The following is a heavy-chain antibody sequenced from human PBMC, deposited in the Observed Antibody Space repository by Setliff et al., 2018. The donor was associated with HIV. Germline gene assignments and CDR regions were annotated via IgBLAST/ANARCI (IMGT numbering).Heavy chain of an antibody. CDR2: ISRNFDGGAT. V-gene: IGHV3-15*01. Sequence: PGGSLRLSCAASGFSFNNAWMSWVRQAPGKGLAWVGRISRNFDGGATDYAAPVKGRFTISRDDSHNTLDLQMNSLTTEDTAVYYCTTDAHIGGTWHYFDKWGQGALVTVSS. J-gene: IGHJ4*02. D-gene: IGHD6-25*01. CDR3: TTDAHIGGTWHYFDK. CDR1: GFSFNNAW.